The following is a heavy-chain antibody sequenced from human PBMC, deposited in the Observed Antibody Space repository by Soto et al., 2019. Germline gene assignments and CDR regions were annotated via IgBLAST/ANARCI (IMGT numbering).Heavy chain of an antibody. Sequence: GASVKVSCKASGYTFTSYYMHWVRQAPGQGLEWMGIINPSGGSTSYAQKFQGRVTMTRDTSTSTVYMELSSLRSEDTAVYYCARERAGTGDGLDFDYWGQGTLVNVAS. D-gene: IGHD2-8*02. CDR2: INPSGGST. V-gene: IGHV1-46*01. CDR3: ARERAGTGDGLDFDY. CDR1: GYTFTSYY. J-gene: IGHJ4*02.